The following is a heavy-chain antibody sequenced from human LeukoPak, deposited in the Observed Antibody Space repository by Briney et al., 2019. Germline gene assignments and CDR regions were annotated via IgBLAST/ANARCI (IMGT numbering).Heavy chain of an antibody. D-gene: IGHD2-15*01. V-gene: IGHV3-23*01. CDR2: ISGSGGST. CDR3: AKDGSGVSCCDAFAI. J-gene: IGHJ3*02. Sequence: GGSLRLSCAASGFAFSNYAMSWVRQAPGKGLEWVSAISGSGGSTYYADSVKGRFTISRDNSKNTLYLQMNSLRAEDTAVFYCAKDGSGVSCCDAFAIWGQGKMVTVSS. CDR1: GFAFSNYA.